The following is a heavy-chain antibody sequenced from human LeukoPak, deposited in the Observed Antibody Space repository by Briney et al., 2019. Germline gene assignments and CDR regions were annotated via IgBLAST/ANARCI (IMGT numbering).Heavy chain of an antibody. CDR2: INPSGGST. J-gene: IGHJ6*03. CDR1: GYTFTSYY. V-gene: IGHV1-46*01. Sequence: ASVKVSCKASGYTFTSYYMHWVRQAPGQGLEWMGIINPSGGSTSYARKFQGRVTMTRDMSTSTVYMELSSLRSEDTAVYYCAREVVVNTDYYYYMDVWGKGTTVTVSS. D-gene: IGHD3-22*01. CDR3: AREVVVNTDYYYYMDV.